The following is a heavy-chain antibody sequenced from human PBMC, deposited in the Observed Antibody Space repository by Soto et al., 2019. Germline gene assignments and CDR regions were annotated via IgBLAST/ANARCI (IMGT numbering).Heavy chain of an antibody. V-gene: IGHV1-69*13. CDR1: AGTFPHYA. D-gene: IGHD7-27*01. CDR2: IIPVLATT. CDR3: ACNWGNSLRNWLAP. Sequence: GASVKVSCKASAGTFPHYALSWVRQAPGQGLEWMGGIIPVLATTTYAQKFQGRASISADESTSTAYIEPSSLNSEDTAVYYCACNWGNSLRNWLAPWGQGTLVTVSS. J-gene: IGHJ5*02.